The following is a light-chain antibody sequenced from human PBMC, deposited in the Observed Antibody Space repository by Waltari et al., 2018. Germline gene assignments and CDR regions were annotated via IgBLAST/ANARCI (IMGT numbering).Light chain of an antibody. Sequence: QLVLTQLPSASASLVASLRLTCTLASAHTSNVLAWHQQQPEKGPRYLMKVNRDGSHSKGDEIPDRLSGSGSGAERYLTISNVQSEDEADYYCQTGGHGTWVFGGGTKLTVL. J-gene: IGLJ3*02. V-gene: IGLV4-69*01. CDR1: SAHTSNV. CDR2: VNRDGSH. CDR3: QTGGHGTWV.